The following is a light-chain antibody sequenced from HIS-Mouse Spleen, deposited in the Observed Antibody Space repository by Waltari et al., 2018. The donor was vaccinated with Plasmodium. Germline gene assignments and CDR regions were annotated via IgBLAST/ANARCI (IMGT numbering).Light chain of an antibody. J-gene: IGLJ3*02. CDR3: NSRDSSGNHQV. Sequence: SSELTQDPAVSVALGQTVRITCQGDSLRSYYASWYQQKPGQAPVLVIYGKNNRPSGIPERFAGSSSGNTASLTITGAQAEDEADYYCNSRDSSGNHQVFGGGTKLTVL. V-gene: IGLV3-19*01. CDR1: SLRSYY. CDR2: GKN.